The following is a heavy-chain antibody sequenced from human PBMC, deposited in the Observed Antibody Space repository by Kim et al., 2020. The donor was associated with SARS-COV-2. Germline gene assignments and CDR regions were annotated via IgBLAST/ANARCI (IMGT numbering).Heavy chain of an antibody. CDR3: VRAYLDDGFDV. Sequence: ASVKVSCKTSGYMFTNYDIHWVRQASGQGLEWMGWMHPYSGNTGFPQRYQGRVTLTRETSTLTAYLELHSLTSADTAVYYCVRAYLDDGFDVWGQGTLV. CDR1: GYMFTNYD. J-gene: IGHJ3*01. V-gene: IGHV1-8*01. D-gene: IGHD3-3*01. CDR2: MHPYSGNT.